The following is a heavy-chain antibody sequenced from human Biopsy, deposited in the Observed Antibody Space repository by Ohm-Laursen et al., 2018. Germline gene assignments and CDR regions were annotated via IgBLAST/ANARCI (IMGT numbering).Heavy chain of an antibody. CDR2: IIPMFPTT. V-gene: IGHV1-69*06. CDR3: ARTLVDCTSGTCYDVGDGMDV. J-gene: IGHJ6*02. Sequence: SSVKVSCKASGGSFKNYAVNWVRQAPGQGLEWVGGIIPMFPTTNYAQKFQGRVTITADKSTSTAYMELRNLRSEDTAVYYCARTLVDCTSGTCYDVGDGMDVWGQGTTVIVSS. CDR1: GGSFKNYA. D-gene: IGHD2-15*01.